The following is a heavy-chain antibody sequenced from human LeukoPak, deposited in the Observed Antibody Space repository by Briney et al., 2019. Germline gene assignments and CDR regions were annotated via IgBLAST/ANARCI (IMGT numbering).Heavy chain of an antibody. CDR1: GFTFSSYA. Sequence: GGSLRLSCAASGFTFSSYAIHWVRQAPGQGLEWVAVISYDGTYKYYADSVKGRFTISRDNSKNTLYLQMNSLRAEDTAVYYCAKAFPGPPTRAFDIWGQGTMVTVSS. D-gene: IGHD7-27*01. CDR2: ISYDGTYK. J-gene: IGHJ3*02. V-gene: IGHV3-30*04. CDR3: AKAFPGPPTRAFDI.